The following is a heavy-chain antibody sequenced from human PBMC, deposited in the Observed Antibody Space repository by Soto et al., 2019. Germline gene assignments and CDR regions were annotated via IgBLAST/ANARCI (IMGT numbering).Heavy chain of an antibody. CDR1: GFTFSSYA. CDR2: ISYDGSNK. Sequence: GGSLRLSCAASGFTFSSYAMHWVRQAPGKGLEWVAVISYDGSNKYYADSVKGRFTISRDNSKNTLYLQMNSLRAEDTAVYYCASNVGATRELDYWGQGTLVTVSS. D-gene: IGHD1-26*01. CDR3: ASNVGATRELDY. J-gene: IGHJ4*02. V-gene: IGHV3-30-3*01.